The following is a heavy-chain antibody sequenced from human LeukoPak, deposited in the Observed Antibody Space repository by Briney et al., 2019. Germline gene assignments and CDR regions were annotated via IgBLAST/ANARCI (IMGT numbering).Heavy chain of an antibody. Sequence: GGSLRLSCAASGFTFSSYWMHWVRQAPGKGLVWVSRISSDGSSTGYAASVKGRFTISRDNAKNTLHLQMNSLRAEDTAVYYCAGEVGWEGMDVWGQGTTVTVSS. CDR2: ISSDGSST. V-gene: IGHV3-74*01. D-gene: IGHD1-26*01. CDR3: AGEVGWEGMDV. CDR1: GFTFSSYW. J-gene: IGHJ6*02.